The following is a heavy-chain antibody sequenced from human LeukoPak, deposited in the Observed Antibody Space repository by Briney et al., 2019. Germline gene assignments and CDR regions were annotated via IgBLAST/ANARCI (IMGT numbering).Heavy chain of an antibody. Sequence: VASVKVSCTASGYTFTSYAISWVRQAPGQGLEWMGGIIPIFATANYAQKFQGRVTITADESTSTAYMELSSLRSEDTAVYYCARGPITTRSHFDYWGQGTLVTVSS. CDR1: GYTFTSYA. CDR3: ARGPITTRSHFDY. CDR2: IIPIFATA. J-gene: IGHJ4*02. D-gene: IGHD3-22*01. V-gene: IGHV1-69*13.